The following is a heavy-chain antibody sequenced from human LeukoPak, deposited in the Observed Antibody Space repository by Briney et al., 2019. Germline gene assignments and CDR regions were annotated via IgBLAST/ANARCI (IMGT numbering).Heavy chain of an antibody. J-gene: IGHJ5*02. D-gene: IGHD3-10*01. V-gene: IGHV1-2*02. Sequence: ASVKVSCKASGYTFTGYYMHWVRQAPGQGLEWMGWINPNSGGTNYAQKFQGRVTMTRDTSISTAYMELSRLRSDDTAVYYCARDPNLYGSGSSTYNWFDPWGQGTLVTVSS. CDR1: GYTFTGYY. CDR2: INPNSGGT. CDR3: ARDPNLYGSGSSTYNWFDP.